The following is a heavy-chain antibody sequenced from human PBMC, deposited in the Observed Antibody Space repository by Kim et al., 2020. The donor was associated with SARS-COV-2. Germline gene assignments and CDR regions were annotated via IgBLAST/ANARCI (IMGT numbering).Heavy chain of an antibody. J-gene: IGHJ5*02. D-gene: IGHD3-3*01. V-gene: IGHV3-53*01. CDR3: ARGGAPGYYRLPVNT. Sequence: ADSVKGRFAISRDNSKNTLFLQMDSLRVEDTAKYYCARGGAPGYYRLPVNTWGQGTQVIVSS.